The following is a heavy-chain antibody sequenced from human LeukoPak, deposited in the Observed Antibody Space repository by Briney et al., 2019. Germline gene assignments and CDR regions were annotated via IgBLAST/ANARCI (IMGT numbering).Heavy chain of an antibody. CDR2: IRYDGSSK. Sequence: PGGSLRLSCAASGFTFSSYGMHWGRQAPGMGLEWVAFIRYDGSSKYYADSVKGRFTISRDNSKNTLYLQMNSLRAEDTAVYYCAKDRGSAFDYWGQGTQVTVSS. V-gene: IGHV3-30*02. CDR1: GFTFSSYG. D-gene: IGHD1-26*01. J-gene: IGHJ4*02. CDR3: AKDRGSAFDY.